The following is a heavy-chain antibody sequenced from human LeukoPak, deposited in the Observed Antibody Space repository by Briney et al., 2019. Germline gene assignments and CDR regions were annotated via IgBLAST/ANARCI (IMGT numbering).Heavy chain of an antibody. CDR1: GYTFTGYY. CDR2: INPNSGGT. D-gene: IGHD6-13*01. Sequence: GASVKVSCKASGYTFTGYYMHWVRQAPGQGLEWMGWINPNSGGTNYAQKFQGRVTMTRDTSISTAYMELSRLRSDDTAVYYCARGSYSSSRYKFDPWGQGTLVTVSS. J-gene: IGHJ5*02. V-gene: IGHV1-2*02. CDR3: ARGSYSSSRYKFDP.